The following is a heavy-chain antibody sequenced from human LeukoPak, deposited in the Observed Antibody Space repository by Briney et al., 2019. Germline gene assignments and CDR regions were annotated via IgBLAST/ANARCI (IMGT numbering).Heavy chain of an antibody. CDR1: GDSVSSNSAA. Sequence: SQTLSLTCAISGDSVSSNSAAWNWIRQSPSTGLEWLGRTYYRSKWYNGYAVSVKSRITINPDTSKNQFSLQLNSVTPEDTAVYYCAREEDDVDAFDIWGQGTMVTVSS. D-gene: IGHD2-15*01. V-gene: IGHV6-1*01. CDR3: AREEDDVDAFDI. CDR2: TYYRSKWYN. J-gene: IGHJ3*02.